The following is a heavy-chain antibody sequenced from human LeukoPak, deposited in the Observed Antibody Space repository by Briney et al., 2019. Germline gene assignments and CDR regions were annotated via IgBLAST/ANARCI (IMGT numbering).Heavy chain of an antibody. CDR1: GFTFSSYA. Sequence: PGGSLRLSCAASGFTFSSYAMHWVRQAPGKGLGWVAVISYDGSNKYYADSVKGRFTISRDNYKNTLYLQMSSLRADDTAEYYCARANDNDILTGYYNGAFDIWGQGTMVTVSS. CDR3: ARANDNDILTGYYNGAFDI. CDR2: ISYDGSNK. J-gene: IGHJ3*02. D-gene: IGHD3-9*01. V-gene: IGHV3-30-3*01.